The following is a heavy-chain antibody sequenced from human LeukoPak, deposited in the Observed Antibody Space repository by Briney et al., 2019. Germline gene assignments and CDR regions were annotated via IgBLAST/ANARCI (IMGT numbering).Heavy chain of an antibody. CDR3: ARDRGGYCSGGSPNRGADCYPYYYGMDV. D-gene: IGHD2-15*01. Sequence: GGSLRLSCAPSAFTVSSHYMSCVRQAPGKWLEWVSVIYIGGSTSYADSVKGRFTICRDNSKNTLYLQMNSLRAEDTAVYYCARDRGGYCSGGSPNRGADCYPYYYGMDVWGQGTTVTVSS. V-gene: IGHV3-66*01. CDR1: AFTVSSHY. J-gene: IGHJ6*02. CDR2: IYIGGST.